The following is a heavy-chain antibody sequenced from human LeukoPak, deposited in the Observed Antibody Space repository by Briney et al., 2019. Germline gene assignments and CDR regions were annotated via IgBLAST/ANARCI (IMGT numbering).Heavy chain of an antibody. D-gene: IGHD3-16*01. CDR3: ARGGSIMITFGGPYYFDY. CDR1: GFTFSTYW. Sequence: PGGSLRLSCAASGFTFSTYWMHWVRQAPGKGLVWVSGINWNGGSTGYADSVKGRFTISRDNAKNSLYLQMNSLRAEDTALYYCARGGSIMITFGGPYYFDYWGQGTLVTVSS. V-gene: IGHV3-20*04. CDR2: INWNGGST. J-gene: IGHJ4*02.